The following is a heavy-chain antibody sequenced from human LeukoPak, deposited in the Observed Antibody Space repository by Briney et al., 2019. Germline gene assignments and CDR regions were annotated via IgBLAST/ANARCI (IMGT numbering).Heavy chain of an antibody. J-gene: IGHJ6*03. V-gene: IGHV6-1*01. CDR1: GHSVSSNSAA. CDR3: ARDSYYYMDV. CDR2: TFYRPKLYI. Sequence: SHTLALPYGICGHSVSSNSAAGHGIRQTPSRCVELLGRTFYRPKLYIDYAVSVQSRMTINPDTPKHQYSRHMNSVTPEDTAVYYCARDSYYYMDVWGKGTTVTVSS.